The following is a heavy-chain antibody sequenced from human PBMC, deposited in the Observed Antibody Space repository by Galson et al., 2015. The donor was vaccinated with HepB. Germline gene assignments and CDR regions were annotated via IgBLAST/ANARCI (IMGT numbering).Heavy chain of an antibody. D-gene: IGHD3-16*02. V-gene: IGHV4-31*03. CDR2: VYYSGGT. CDR3: ARDNRVIRAEPHYFDY. CDR1: GASISSGGYY. J-gene: IGHJ4*02. Sequence: ILSLTCTVSGASISSGGYYWNWIRQQPGKDLEWIGYVYYSGGTSYNPSLKSRITMSVDTSKNQFSLKVSSVTAADTAVYYCARDNRVIRAEPHYFDYWGQGILVTVSS.